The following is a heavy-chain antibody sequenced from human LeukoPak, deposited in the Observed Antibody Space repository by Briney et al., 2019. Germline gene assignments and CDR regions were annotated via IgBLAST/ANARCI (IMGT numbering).Heavy chain of an antibody. CDR3: ARGGTVWNFDY. Sequence: SETLSLTCTVSGYSINSGYYWSWIRQPPGKRLEWIGSIYYSGSTYSNPTLKSRLTISVDTSKNQISLNLTSVTAADAAVYYCARGGTVWNFDYWGQGTLVTVSS. V-gene: IGHV4-38-2*02. CDR1: GYSINSGYY. D-gene: IGHD1-1*01. CDR2: IYYSGST. J-gene: IGHJ4*02.